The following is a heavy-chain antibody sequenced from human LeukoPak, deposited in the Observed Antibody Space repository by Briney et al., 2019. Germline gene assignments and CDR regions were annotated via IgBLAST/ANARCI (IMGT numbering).Heavy chain of an antibody. J-gene: IGHJ4*02. CDR2: INWDGGSR. CDR3: AKGDVDSPMNFYH. CDR1: GVIFDDYT. V-gene: IGHV3-43*01. Sequence: PAESLTLSCAASGVIFDDYTMHWIRHAPGQGLEWVSLINWDGGSRYYAASVNGRFTVSRDNSKNSLYLQMNSLRTDDTALYYCAKGDVDSPMNFYHWGEGTLVTVCS. D-gene: IGHD5-18*01.